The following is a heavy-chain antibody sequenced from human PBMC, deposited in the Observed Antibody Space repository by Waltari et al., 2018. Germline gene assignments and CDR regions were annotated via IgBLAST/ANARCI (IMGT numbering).Heavy chain of an antibody. J-gene: IGHJ5*02. CDR3: AKGMTYSSSWGWFDP. CDR1: GFTFSSYG. V-gene: IGHV3-30*02. D-gene: IGHD6-6*01. CDR2: IRYDGSNK. Sequence: QVQLVESGGGVVQPGGSLRLSCAASGFTFSSYGMPWVRQAPGKGLEWVAFIRYDGSNKYYADSVKGRFTISRDNSKNTLYLQMNSLRAEDTAVYYCAKGMTYSSSWGWFDPWGQGTLVTVSS.